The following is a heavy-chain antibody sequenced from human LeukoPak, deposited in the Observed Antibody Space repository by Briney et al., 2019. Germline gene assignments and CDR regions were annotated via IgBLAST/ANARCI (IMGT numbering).Heavy chain of an antibody. CDR2: ISYDGSNK. Sequence: GRSLRLSCAASGFTFSSYAMHWVRQAPGKGLEWVAVISYDGSNKYYADSVKGRFTISRDNSKNTLYLQMNSLRAEDTAVYYCAKQSYDSSGYRPIYYYYGMDVWGQGTTVTVSS. CDR1: GFTFSSYA. V-gene: IGHV3-30-3*02. CDR3: AKQSYDSSGYRPIYYYYGMDV. D-gene: IGHD3-22*01. J-gene: IGHJ6*02.